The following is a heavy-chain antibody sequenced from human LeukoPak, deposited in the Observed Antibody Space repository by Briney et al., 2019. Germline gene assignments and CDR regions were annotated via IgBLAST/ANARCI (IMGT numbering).Heavy chain of an antibody. CDR2: MNPNSGNT. V-gene: IGHV1-8*01. Sequence: ASVKVSCKASGYTFTSYDINWVRQATGQGLEWMGWMNPNSGNTGYAQKFQGRVTMTRNTSISTAYMELSSLRSEDTAVYYCAKVYYDNSASLRAFDYWGQGTLVTVSS. D-gene: IGHD3-22*01. J-gene: IGHJ4*02. CDR1: GYTFTSYD. CDR3: AKVYYDNSASLRAFDY.